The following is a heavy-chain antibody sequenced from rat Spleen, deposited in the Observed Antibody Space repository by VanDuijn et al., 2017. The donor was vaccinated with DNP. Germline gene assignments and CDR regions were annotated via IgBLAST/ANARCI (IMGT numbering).Heavy chain of an antibody. CDR1: GFTFNNYY. J-gene: IGHJ2*01. CDR3: TGRDYGYNDY. V-gene: IGHV5-25*01. Sequence: EVQLVKSGGGLVQPGRSIKLSCATSGFTFNNYYMAWVRQAPAKGLEWVASITNSGGSTYYRDSVKGRFTISRDNAKSTLYLQMDSLRSEDTATYYCTGRDYGYNDYWGQGVMVTVSS. CDR2: ITNSGGST. D-gene: IGHD1-9*01.